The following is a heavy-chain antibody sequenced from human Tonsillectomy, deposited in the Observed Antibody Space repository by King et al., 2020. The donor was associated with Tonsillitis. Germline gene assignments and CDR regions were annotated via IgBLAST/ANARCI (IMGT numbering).Heavy chain of an antibody. V-gene: IGHV4-59*01. J-gene: IGHJ4*02. CDR2: IYNSGST. Sequence: VQLQESGPGLVKPSETLSLTCTVSGGSISSYYWSWIRQPPGKGLEWIGYIYNSGSTHYNPSLKSRVTIAGDTSKNQFSLKLSSVTAADTAVYYCAKITPVYCRGGTCYSSSYFDDWGQGTLVTVSS. CDR3: AKITPVYCRGGTCYSSSYFDD. CDR1: GGSISSYY. D-gene: IGHD2-15*01.